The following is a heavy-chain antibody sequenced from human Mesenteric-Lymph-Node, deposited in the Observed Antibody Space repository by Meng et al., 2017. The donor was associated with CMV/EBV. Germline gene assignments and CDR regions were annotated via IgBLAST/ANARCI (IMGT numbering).Heavy chain of an antibody. V-gene: IGHV3-7*01. Sequence: GGSLRLSCAASGFTFSSYEMNWVRQAPGKGLEWVANIKEDGSEQYYVDSVKGRFTISRDNAKKSLYLQMNSLRVEDTAVYYCARDQEVAGSFDYWGQGTLVTVSS. CDR2: IKEDGSEQ. CDR1: GFTFSSYE. D-gene: IGHD6-19*01. J-gene: IGHJ4*02. CDR3: ARDQEVAGSFDY.